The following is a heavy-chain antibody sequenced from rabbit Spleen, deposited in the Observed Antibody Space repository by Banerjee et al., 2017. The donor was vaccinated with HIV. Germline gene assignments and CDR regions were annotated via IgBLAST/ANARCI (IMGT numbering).Heavy chain of an antibody. CDR1: GFSFSSSYY. J-gene: IGHJ6*01. V-gene: IGHV1S45*01. CDR3: ARDTSSSFSSYGMDL. Sequence: QEQLEESGGDLVKPEGSLTLTCTASGFSFSSSYYMCWVRQAPGKGLEWIACIYAGSSGSTYYASWAKGRFTISKTSSTTVDLKMTSLTAADTATYFCARDTSSSFSSYGMDLWGPGTLVTVS. D-gene: IGHD1-1*01. CDR2: IYAGSSGST.